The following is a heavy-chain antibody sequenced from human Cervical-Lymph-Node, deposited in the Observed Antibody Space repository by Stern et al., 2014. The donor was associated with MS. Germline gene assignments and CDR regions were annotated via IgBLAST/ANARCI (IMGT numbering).Heavy chain of an antibody. CDR3: ARILYDGAYRGDY. CDR1: GFSLSNARMG. CDR2: IFLNDEK. Sequence: QVTLRESGPVLVKPTETLMLTCTVSGFSLSNARMGVSWIRQPPGKALEWLANIFLNDEKSYSTSLKSRLTITKDTSKSQVVLTMTNMDPVDTATDFCARILYDGAYRGDYWGQGILVTVSS. V-gene: IGHV2-26*01. D-gene: IGHD3-10*01. J-gene: IGHJ4*02.